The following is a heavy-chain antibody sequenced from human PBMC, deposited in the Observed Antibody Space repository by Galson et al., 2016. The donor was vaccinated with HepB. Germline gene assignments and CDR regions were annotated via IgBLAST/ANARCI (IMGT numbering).Heavy chain of an antibody. CDR2: VYHSGGT. CDR1: GGSISSNNW. V-gene: IGHV4-4*02. J-gene: IGHJ4*02. CDR3: ARRGVYYSGSGERAREVSPPFDY. Sequence: SETLSLTCTVSGGSISSNNWWTWVRQPPGKGLEWIGGVYHSGGTNYTPSLKSRLTMSLDKSKNQFSLKLSSVTAADTAMYYCARRGVYYSGSGERAREVSPPFDYWGQGTLVTVSS. D-gene: IGHD3-10*01.